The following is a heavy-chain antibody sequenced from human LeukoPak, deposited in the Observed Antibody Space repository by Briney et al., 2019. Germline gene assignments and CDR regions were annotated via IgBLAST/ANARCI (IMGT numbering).Heavy chain of an antibody. J-gene: IGHJ4*02. CDR2: IFFDGST. CDR3: ARAGNDWNTGYYFDY. Sequence: SELLSLTCTVSGGSISNYYWSWIRQPPGKGLEWIGYIFFDGSTNYNPSLKSRLTISLDTSKNHISLKLSSVTAADTALYYCARAGNDWNTGYYFDYWGQGTLVTVSS. V-gene: IGHV4-59*01. D-gene: IGHD1/OR15-1a*01. CDR1: GGSISNYY.